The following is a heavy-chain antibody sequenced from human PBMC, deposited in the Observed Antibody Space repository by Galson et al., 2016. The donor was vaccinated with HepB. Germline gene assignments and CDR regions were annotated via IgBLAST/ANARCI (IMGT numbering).Heavy chain of an antibody. J-gene: IGHJ5*02. CDR1: GFTFSTYS. Sequence: SLRLSCAASGFTFSTYSMNWVRQAPGKGLEWVSSISSSSTYIYYADSVKGRFTISRDNAKNSLYLQMNSLRAEDTAVYYCARGGYDFWSGYAPSTNWFDPWGQGTQVTVSS. CDR2: ISSSSTYI. CDR3: ARGGYDFWSGYAPSTNWFDP. V-gene: IGHV3-21*01. D-gene: IGHD3-3*01.